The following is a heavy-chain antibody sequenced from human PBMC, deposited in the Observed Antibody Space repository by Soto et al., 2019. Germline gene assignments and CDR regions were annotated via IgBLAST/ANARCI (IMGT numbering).Heavy chain of an antibody. CDR2: IHHSGNT. Sequence: TLSLTCSVSSGSISTGDYSWTWIRQPPGKGLEWIGYIHHSGNTFHNPSLKSRVTISVDRSKNQFSLKPTSVTAADTAMYYCGAYDSKAFFDDYWGQGILVTVSS. CDR1: SGSISTGDYS. J-gene: IGHJ4*02. CDR3: GAYDSKAFFDDY. V-gene: IGHV4-30-2*01. D-gene: IGHD3-22*01.